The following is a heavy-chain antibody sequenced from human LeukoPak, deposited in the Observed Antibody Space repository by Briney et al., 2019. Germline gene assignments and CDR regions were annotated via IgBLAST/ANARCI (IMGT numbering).Heavy chain of an antibody. CDR1: GFTFSNFG. J-gene: IGHJ4*02. V-gene: IGHV3-30*03. Sequence: GGSLRLSCEASGFTFSNFGMHWVRQAPGKGLEWVAIISYDGSTKYYADSVKGRFSISRDNSKNTLYLQMNSLRAEDTAVYYCASVSYYYVSSGYYFDYWGQGTLVTVSS. CDR2: ISYDGSTK. D-gene: IGHD3-22*01. CDR3: ASVSYYYVSSGYYFDY.